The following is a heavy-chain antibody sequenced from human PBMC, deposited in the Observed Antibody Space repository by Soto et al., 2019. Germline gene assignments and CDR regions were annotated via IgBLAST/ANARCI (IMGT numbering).Heavy chain of an antibody. D-gene: IGHD4-17*01. CDR1: GGSITSGGHY. CDR3: ARDYGGHSNSDY. CDR2: IYFNGIT. V-gene: IGHV4-31*03. J-gene: IGHJ4*02. Sequence: PSETLSLTCTVSGGSITSGGHYWSWIRQHPGKGLEWIGYIYFNGITYYNPSLKSRVTMLVDTSKNQFPLKLSSVTAADTAVYYCARDYGGHSNSDYWGQGTQVTVSS.